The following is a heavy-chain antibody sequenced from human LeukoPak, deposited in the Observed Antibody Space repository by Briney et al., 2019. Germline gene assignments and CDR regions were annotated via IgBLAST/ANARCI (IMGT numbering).Heavy chain of an antibody. Sequence: SETLSLTCTVSGGSISSYYWSWIRQPPGKGLEWIGYIYYSGSTNYNPSLKSRVTISVDTSKNQFSLKLSSVTAADTAVYYCARFCNYYDSSGYYYGFDPWGQGTLVTVSS. CDR1: GGSISSYY. CDR2: IYYSGST. V-gene: IGHV4-59*01. D-gene: IGHD3-22*01. CDR3: ARFCNYYDSSGYYYGFDP. J-gene: IGHJ5*02.